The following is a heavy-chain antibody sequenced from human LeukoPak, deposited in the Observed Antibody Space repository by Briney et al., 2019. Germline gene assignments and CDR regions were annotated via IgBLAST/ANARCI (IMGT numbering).Heavy chain of an antibody. D-gene: IGHD3-3*01. J-gene: IGHJ6*03. CDR2: IYPGDSDT. CDR1: GYSFTSYW. V-gene: IGHV5-51*01. Sequence: GESLKISCKGSGYSFTSYWIGWVRQMPGKGLEWMGIIYPGDSDTRYSPSFQGRVTISADKSISTAYLQWSSLKASDTAMYYCARHVTIFGVVTYYMDVWGKGTTVTVSS. CDR3: ARHVTIFGVVTYYMDV.